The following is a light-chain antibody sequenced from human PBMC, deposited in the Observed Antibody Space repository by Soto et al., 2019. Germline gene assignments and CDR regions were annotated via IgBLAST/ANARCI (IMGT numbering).Light chain of an antibody. Sequence: IQMTQSPSTLSASVGDRVTITCRASQSIGYWLAWYQQKPGKAPKPLIYMASSLESGVSPRFSGSGAGTEFTLSISSLQPDDFATYYCQQYSRQATFGQGTKVDI. CDR1: QSIGYW. CDR3: QQYSRQAT. V-gene: IGKV1-5*03. CDR2: MAS. J-gene: IGKJ1*01.